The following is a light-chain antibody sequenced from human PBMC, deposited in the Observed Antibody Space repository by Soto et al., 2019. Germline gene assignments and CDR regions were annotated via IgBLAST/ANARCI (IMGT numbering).Light chain of an antibody. CDR2: GAS. CDR3: QQYDSSPRT. Sequence: EIVLTQSPGTLSLSPGERDTLSCRASQSVSSNYLAWYQQIPGQSPRVIMFGASSRATGIPDRFSGGGSGTDFTLTISRLEPEDFAVYYCQQYDSSPRTFGQGTKVEIK. V-gene: IGKV3-20*01. J-gene: IGKJ1*01. CDR1: QSVSSNY.